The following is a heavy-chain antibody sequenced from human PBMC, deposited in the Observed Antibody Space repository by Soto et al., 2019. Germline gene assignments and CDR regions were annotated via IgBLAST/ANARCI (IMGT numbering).Heavy chain of an antibody. J-gene: IGHJ6*02. CDR3: ARHSETDTTMEISYYSGMDV. D-gene: IGHD5-18*01. V-gene: IGHV5-10-1*01. CDR2: IDPSDSYT. Sequence: PGESLKISCKGSGYSFTTYWITWVRQMPGTGLEWMGTIDPSDSYTNYSPSFQGHVTISADKSISTAYLQWSSLQASDTAIYYCARHSETDTTMEISYYSGMDVWGQGTTVTVSS. CDR1: GYSFTTYW.